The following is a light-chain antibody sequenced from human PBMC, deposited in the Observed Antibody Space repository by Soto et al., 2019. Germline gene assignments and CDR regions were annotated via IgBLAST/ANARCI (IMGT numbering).Light chain of an antibody. V-gene: IGKV3-20*01. CDR3: QHYGSSPWT. CDR1: QSVSNNY. Sequence: EIGLAQSPGTLSLSPWERAALSCRASQSVSNNYLAWYQQKPGQAPRLLIYGASTRATGIPARFSGSGSGTEFTLTISRLEPADFAVYFCQHYGSSPWTFGQGTKVDI. CDR2: GAS. J-gene: IGKJ1*01.